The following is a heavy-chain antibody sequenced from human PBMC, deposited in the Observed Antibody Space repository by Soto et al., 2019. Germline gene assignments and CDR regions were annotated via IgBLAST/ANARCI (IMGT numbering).Heavy chain of an antibody. CDR1: GGSISGYY. D-gene: IGHD3-10*01. CDR3: ARVSGIYYYGMDV. V-gene: IGHV4-59*12. J-gene: IGHJ6*02. CDR2: IYSGNT. Sequence: PSETLSLTCTISGGSISGYYWTWIRQSPGKGLEYIGYIYSGNTNYNPSLKSRVTISVDTSKNQFSLKLSSVTAADTAVYYCARVSGIYYYGMDVWGQGTTVTVSS.